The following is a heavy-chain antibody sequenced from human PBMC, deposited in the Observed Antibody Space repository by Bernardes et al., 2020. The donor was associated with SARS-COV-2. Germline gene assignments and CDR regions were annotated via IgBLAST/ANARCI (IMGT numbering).Heavy chain of an antibody. CDR2: TYYSGST. CDR3: ARARMKISEWFGERWAYFDY. D-gene: IGHD3-10*01. CDR1: GGSISSANYY. V-gene: IGHV4-30-4*01. Sequence: SETLSLTCTVSGGSISSANYYWSWIRQPPGKGLEWIGYTYYSGSTYYNPSLKSRVTISVDTSKNQFSLKLSSVTAADTAVYYCARARMKISEWFGERWAYFDYWGQGTLVTVSS. J-gene: IGHJ4*02.